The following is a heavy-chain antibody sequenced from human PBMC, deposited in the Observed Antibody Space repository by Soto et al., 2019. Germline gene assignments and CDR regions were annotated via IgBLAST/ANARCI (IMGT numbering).Heavy chain of an antibody. Sequence: HPGGSLRLSCAASGFTFSSYAMHWVRQAPGKGLEWVAVISYDGSNKYYADSVKGRLTISRDNSKNTLYLQMNSLRAEDTAVYYCARAPGRGLLPIRFDYWGQGTLVTVSS. CDR3: ARAPGRGLLPIRFDY. D-gene: IGHD3-10*01. CDR2: ISYDGSNK. J-gene: IGHJ4*02. V-gene: IGHV3-30-3*01. CDR1: GFTFSSYA.